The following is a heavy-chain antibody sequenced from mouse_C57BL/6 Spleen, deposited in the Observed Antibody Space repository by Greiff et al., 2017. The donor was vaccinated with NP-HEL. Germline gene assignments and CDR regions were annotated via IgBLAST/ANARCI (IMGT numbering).Heavy chain of an antibody. V-gene: IGHV1-55*01. CDR2: IYPGSGST. Sequence: QVQLQQPGAELVKPGASVKMSCKASGYTFTSYWITWVKQRPGQGLEWIGDIYPGSGSTNYNEKFKSKATLTVATSSSTAYMQLSSLTSEDSAVYYCARGYDDDDEEFDYAMDYWGQGTSVTVSS. CDR1: GYTFTSYW. D-gene: IGHD2-4*01. J-gene: IGHJ4*01. CDR3: ARGYDDDDEEFDYAMDY.